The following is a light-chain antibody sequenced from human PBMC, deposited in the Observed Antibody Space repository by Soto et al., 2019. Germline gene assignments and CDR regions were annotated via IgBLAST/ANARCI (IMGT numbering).Light chain of an antibody. CDR2: AAS. V-gene: IGKV1-39*01. CDR1: QSISSY. CDR3: QHSYSTPPWT. Sequence: DIQMTQSPSSLSASVGDRVTITCRASQSISSYLNWYQQKPGKAPKLLIYAASSLQRGVPSRFRGSGSGTDFTLTISSLQPEDFATYYCQHSYSTPPWTFGQGTKVDIK. J-gene: IGKJ1*01.